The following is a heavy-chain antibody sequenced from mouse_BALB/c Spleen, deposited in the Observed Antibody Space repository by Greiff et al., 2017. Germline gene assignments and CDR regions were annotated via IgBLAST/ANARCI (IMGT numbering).Heavy chain of an antibody. CDR1: GFTFSSYG. CDR3: ARQGGLRQPFAY. J-gene: IGHJ3*01. Sequence: VQLKESGGDLVKPGGSLKLSCAASGFTFSSYGMSWVRQTPDKRLEWVATISSGGSYTYYPDSVKGRFTISRDNAKNTLYLQMSSLKSEDTAMYYCARQGGLRQPFAYWGQGTLVTVSA. V-gene: IGHV5-6*01. CDR2: ISSGGSYT. D-gene: IGHD2-4*01.